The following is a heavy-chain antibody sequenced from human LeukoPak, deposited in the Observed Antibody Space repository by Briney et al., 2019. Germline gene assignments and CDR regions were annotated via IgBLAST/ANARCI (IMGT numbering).Heavy chain of an antibody. CDR2: NGHFAGDI. CDR3: ARDPYTGSMFDY. D-gene: IGHD1-1*01. V-gene: IGHV3-21*01. J-gene: IGHJ4*01. Sequence: GGSLRLSCVATGFTFKSASMSWVRQAPGKGLEWVAFNGHFAGDIFYADSVKGRFNISRDDAKDSVYLQMNSLRVDDTAVYFCARDPYTGSMFDYGGHGTLVTVSS. CDR1: GFTFKSAS.